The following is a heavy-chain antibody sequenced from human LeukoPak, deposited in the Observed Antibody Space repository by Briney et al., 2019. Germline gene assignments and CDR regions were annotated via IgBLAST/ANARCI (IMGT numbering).Heavy chain of an antibody. V-gene: IGHV3-23*01. CDR1: GFTFNSYA. D-gene: IGHD2-2*01. CDR2: ISGNGGST. CDR3: AKDLRVIVVTYYMDV. Sequence: GGSLTLSCAASGFTFNSYAMMWVRQARGKGREWVSSISGNGGSTYYTDSVKGRFTISRDNSKNTLYLQMNSLRAEDTAAYYCAKDLRVIVVTYYMDVWGKGTTVTVSS. J-gene: IGHJ6*03.